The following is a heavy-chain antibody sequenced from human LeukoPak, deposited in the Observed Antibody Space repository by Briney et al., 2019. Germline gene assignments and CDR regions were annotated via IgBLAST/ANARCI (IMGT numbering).Heavy chain of an antibody. D-gene: IGHD6-19*01. Sequence: GGSLRLSGAVSGLTFSTYSMTWVRQGPGKGLEWVSSIYNGGAKIFYADSVKGRFTISRDNSKNMLYLQMNSLRVEDTAVYYCAKDVAPDSGWDLDYWGQGTLVTVSS. CDR3: AKDVAPDSGWDLDY. V-gene: IGHV3-23*01. J-gene: IGHJ4*02. CDR2: IYNGGAKI. CDR1: GLTFSTYS.